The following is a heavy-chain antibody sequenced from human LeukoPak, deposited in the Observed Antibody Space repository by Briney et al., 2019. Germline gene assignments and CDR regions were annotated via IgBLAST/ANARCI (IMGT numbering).Heavy chain of an antibody. J-gene: IGHJ6*02. CDR3: ATSWGPDTSAFRWGRDGMDV. CDR1: GLTFNNYA. V-gene: IGHV3-23*01. Sequence: GGSLRLSCAVSGLTFNNYAMSWVRQAPGKGLEWVSAISKSGDHTYYAASAKGRFTIYRDNSKNSQYLQMNSLRAEDTAVYYCATSWGPDTSAFRWGRDGMDVWGQGTTVIVS. D-gene: IGHD3-16*01. CDR2: ISKSGDHT.